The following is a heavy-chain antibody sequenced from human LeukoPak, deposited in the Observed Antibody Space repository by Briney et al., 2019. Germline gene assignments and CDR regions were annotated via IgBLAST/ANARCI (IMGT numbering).Heavy chain of an antibody. J-gene: IGHJ6*03. D-gene: IGHD5-18*01. CDR3: ARGIQLWRDSYYYYYYMDV. CDR2: ISSSSSYI. V-gene: IGHV3-21*01. Sequence: GGSLRLSCAASGFTFSSYSMNWVRQAPGKGLEWVSSISSSSSYIYYADSVKGRFTISRDNAKNSLYLQMNSLRAEDTAVYYCARGIQLWRDSYYYYYYMDVWGQGTLVTVSS. CDR1: GFTFSSYS.